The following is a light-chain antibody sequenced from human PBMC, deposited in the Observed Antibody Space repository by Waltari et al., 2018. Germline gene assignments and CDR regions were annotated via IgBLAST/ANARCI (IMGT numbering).Light chain of an antibody. CDR1: QAISIY. V-gene: IGKV1-39*01. CDR2: AAS. J-gene: IGKJ1*01. CDR3: QQYRGLWT. Sequence: DIQMTQSPSSLSASVGDRVIITCRASQAISIYLNWYQQKPGEAPNLLIYAASTLQRGIPSRFSGSGSGTHFTLTISSLQSDDFATYYCQQYRGLWTFGQGTKVEIK.